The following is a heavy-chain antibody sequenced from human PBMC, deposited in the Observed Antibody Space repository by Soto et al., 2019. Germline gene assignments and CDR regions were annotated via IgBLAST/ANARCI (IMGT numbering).Heavy chain of an antibody. CDR1: GDSVSSNSAA. CDR3: ARAGPQDIVVVPAAASLGWFDP. CDR2: TYYRSKWYN. J-gene: IGHJ5*02. Sequence: SQTLSLTCAISGDSVSSNSAAWNWIRQSPSRGLEWLGRTYYRSKWYNDYAVSVKSRITINPDTSKNQFSLQLNSVTPEDTAVYYCARAGPQDIVVVPAAASLGWFDPWGQGTLVTVSS. V-gene: IGHV6-1*01. D-gene: IGHD2-2*01.